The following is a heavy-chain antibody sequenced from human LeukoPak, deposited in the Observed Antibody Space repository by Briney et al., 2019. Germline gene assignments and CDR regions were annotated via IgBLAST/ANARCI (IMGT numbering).Heavy chain of an antibody. CDR3: ARDASSLSGSFLFDP. J-gene: IGHJ5*02. CDR1: GFTFSSYT. CDR2: ISSSSSTI. Sequence: GGSLRLSCAASGFTFSSYTMNWVRQAPGKGLEWVSYISSSSSTIYYADSVKGRFTISRDNAKNSLYLQMNSLRAEDTAVYYCARDASSLSGSFLFDPWGQGTLVTVSS. V-gene: IGHV3-48*01. D-gene: IGHD1-26*01.